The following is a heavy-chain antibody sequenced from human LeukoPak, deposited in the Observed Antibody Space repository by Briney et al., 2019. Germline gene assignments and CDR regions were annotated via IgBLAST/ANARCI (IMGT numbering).Heavy chain of an antibody. V-gene: IGHV4-30-2*01. Sequence: SQTLSLTCAVSGGSISSGDYSWSWIRQPPGNGLEWIGYIYHTGNTNYNPSLRSRVTISLDTSKNQFSLKLSSVTAADAAVYYCARAGYSYGTGYYFDYWGQGALVTVSS. CDR1: GGSISSGDYS. J-gene: IGHJ4*02. D-gene: IGHD5-18*01. CDR2: IYHTGNT. CDR3: ARAGYSYGTGYYFDY.